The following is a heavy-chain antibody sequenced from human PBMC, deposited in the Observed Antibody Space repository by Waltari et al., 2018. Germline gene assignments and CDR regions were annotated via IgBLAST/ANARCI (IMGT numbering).Heavy chain of an antibody. D-gene: IGHD2-2*01. Sequence: QVQLQESGPGLVKPSETLSLTCTVSGGSISSYYWSWIRQPPGKGLEWIGYIYYSGSTNYNPSLKSRVTISVDTSKNQFSLKLSSVTAADTAVYYCARTRAAAPGWFDPWGQGTLVTVSS. J-gene: IGHJ5*02. CDR1: GGSISSYY. CDR3: ARTRAAAPGWFDP. V-gene: IGHV4-59*01. CDR2: IYYSGST.